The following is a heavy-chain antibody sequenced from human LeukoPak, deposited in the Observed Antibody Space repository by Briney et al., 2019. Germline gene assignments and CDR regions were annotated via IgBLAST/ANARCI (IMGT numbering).Heavy chain of an antibody. Sequence: GGSLRLSCAASGFTFSSYWMSWVRQAPGKGLEWVANIKQDGSEKYYVDSVKGRFTISRDNAKNSLYLQMNSLRAEDTAVYYCARDLGCSSTSCYLYWGQGTLVTVSS. J-gene: IGHJ4*02. D-gene: IGHD2-2*01. CDR3: ARDLGCSSTSCYLY. CDR2: IKQDGSEK. V-gene: IGHV3-7*01. CDR1: GFTFSSYW.